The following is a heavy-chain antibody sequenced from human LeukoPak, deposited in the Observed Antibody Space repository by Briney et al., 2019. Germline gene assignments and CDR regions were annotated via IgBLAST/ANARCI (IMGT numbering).Heavy chain of an antibody. CDR3: AGDQNNISWYFF. CDR2: VQRGGSA. D-gene: IGHD6-13*01. CDR1: GGSFRSSGNY. Sequence: YPSETLSLTCTVSGGSFRSSGNYWAWIRQPPGKGLEWIGSVQRGGSAYYNPSLRSRVTMSLDTSKNQFSLNLNSVTAADTAVYYCAGDQNNISWYFFWGQGTLVTVSS. V-gene: IGHV4-39*07. J-gene: IGHJ4*02.